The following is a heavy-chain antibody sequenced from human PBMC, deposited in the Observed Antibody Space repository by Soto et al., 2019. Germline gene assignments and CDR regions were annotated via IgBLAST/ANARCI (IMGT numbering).Heavy chain of an antibody. V-gene: IGHV4-59*01. Sequence: SEPLSLTCNVSGGSINTYYWSWIRQPPGKGMEWIGYFDYSGNSDSSPSLTSRVTISIDTSKKHVSLKFNSVTAADTAVYYCSCNSFSVAGSFHFDFWGQGIPFTVSS. D-gene: IGHD6-19*01. CDR2: FDYSGNS. CDR3: SCNSFSVAGSFHFDF. J-gene: IGHJ4*02. CDR1: GGSINTYY.